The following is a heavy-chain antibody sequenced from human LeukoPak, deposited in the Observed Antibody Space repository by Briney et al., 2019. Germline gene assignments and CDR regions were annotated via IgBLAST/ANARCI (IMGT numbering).Heavy chain of an antibody. CDR1: GGSISSGGYY. Sequence: SETLSLTCTVSGGSISSGGYYWSWIRQHPGKGLEWIGYIYYSGSTYYNPSLKSRVTISVDTSKNQFSLKLSSVTAADTAVYYCASTNTYYYDSSGYYGPPDAFDIWGQGTMVTVSS. J-gene: IGHJ3*02. D-gene: IGHD3-22*01. CDR2: IYYSGST. V-gene: IGHV4-31*03. CDR3: ASTNTYYYDSSGYYGPPDAFDI.